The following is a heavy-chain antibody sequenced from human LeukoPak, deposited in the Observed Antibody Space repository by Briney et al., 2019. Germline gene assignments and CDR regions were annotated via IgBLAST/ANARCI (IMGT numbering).Heavy chain of an antibody. CDR1: GGSISNYY. Sequence: SETLSLTCTVSGGSISNYYWSWIRQPPGKGLEWIGLIYTRGSTNYNPSLKSRVTMSVDTSKNQFSLKLSSVTAADTAVYYCARTPIYYYDNSGYYSWGQGTLVTVSS. J-gene: IGHJ4*02. CDR2: IYTRGST. V-gene: IGHV4-4*07. D-gene: IGHD3-22*01. CDR3: ARTPIYYYDNSGYYS.